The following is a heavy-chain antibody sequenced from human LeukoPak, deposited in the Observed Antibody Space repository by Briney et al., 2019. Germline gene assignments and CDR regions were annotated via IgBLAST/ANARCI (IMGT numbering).Heavy chain of an antibody. Sequence: PSETLSLTCTVSGGSISSGGYYWSWIRQHPGKGLEWIGYIYYSGSTYYNPSLKSRVTISVDTSKNQFSLKLSSVTAADTAVYYCARGLGDDYGGNTRHYWGQGTLVTVSS. CDR1: GGSISSGGYY. D-gene: IGHD4-23*01. V-gene: IGHV4-31*03. CDR3: ARGLGDDYGGNTRHY. J-gene: IGHJ4*02. CDR2: IYYSGST.